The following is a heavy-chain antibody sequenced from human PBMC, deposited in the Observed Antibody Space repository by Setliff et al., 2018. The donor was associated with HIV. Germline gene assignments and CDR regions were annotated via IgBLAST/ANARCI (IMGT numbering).Heavy chain of an antibody. V-gene: IGHV3-48*02. CDR1: GFTFSSYS. CDR2: NGIINGAK. J-gene: IGHJ4*01. D-gene: IGHD3-10*01. Sequence: GGSLRLSCAASGFTFSSYSMNWVRQAPGKGLEWISYNGIINGAKHYADSVKGRFTISRDNANNLLFLQMNNLRDEDTAVYYCASFYGDYGYWGHGTQVTVSS. CDR3: ASFYGDYGY.